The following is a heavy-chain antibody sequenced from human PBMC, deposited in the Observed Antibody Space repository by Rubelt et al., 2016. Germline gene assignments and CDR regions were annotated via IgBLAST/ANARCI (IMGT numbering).Heavy chain of an antibody. CDR2: ISSTSSYL. CDR3: ASGSSSQH. J-gene: IGHJ1*01. V-gene: IGHV3-21*05. D-gene: IGHD6-13*01. CDR1: GFTFSSYS. Sequence: EVQLVESGGGLVQPGGSLRLSCAASGFTFSSYSMNWVRQAPGKGLEWVSYISSTSSYLYYADSVKGRFSISRDNAKNSLYMQMNGLRAQDTAVYYCASGSSSQHWGQGTLVTVSA.